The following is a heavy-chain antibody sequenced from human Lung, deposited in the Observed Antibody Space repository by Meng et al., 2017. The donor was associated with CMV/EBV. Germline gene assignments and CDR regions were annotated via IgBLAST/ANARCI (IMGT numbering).Heavy chain of an antibody. CDR1: GFTFSAYK. V-gene: IGHV3-7*01. CDR2: INPDGSEK. J-gene: IGHJ6*02. D-gene: IGHD5-24*01. Sequence: GGSLRLSCAASGFTFSAYKMSWVRQAPGKGLEWAATINPDGSEKYYVESLKGRFTISRDNAKDSLFPQMDSLRAEDTAMYFCARDWRTGYTHSMDVWGQGTXVTVSS. CDR3: ARDWRTGYTHSMDV.